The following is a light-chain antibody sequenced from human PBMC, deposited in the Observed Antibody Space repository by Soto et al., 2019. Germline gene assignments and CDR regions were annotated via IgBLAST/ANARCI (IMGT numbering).Light chain of an antibody. CDR2: GAS. V-gene: IGKV3-20*01. Sequence: EKVMTQSPDTLSLSPGERATLSCRASHFVASGYLAWYQQKPGQSPRLLIYGASRRVTGIPDRFRGTGSGTDFTLTISDLEPEDFAVYYCQQYGSSGTFGQGTKVDIK. J-gene: IGKJ1*01. CDR3: QQYGSSGT. CDR1: HFVASGY.